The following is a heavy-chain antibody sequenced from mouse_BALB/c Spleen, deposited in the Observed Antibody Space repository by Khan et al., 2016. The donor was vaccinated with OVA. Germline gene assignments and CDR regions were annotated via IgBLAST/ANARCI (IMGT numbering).Heavy chain of an antibody. CDR3: ARRNYFGYTFAY. CDR2: ISPGSGDT. Sequence: QVQLQQSGAELARPGASVKLSCKASGYTFTDYYINWVKQRTGQGLEWIGEISPGSGDTYYNEKFKGKATLTAEQSSSTVYIQLHSLTTEASAVYYCARRNYFGYTFAYWGQGTLVTVSA. CDR1: GYTFTDYY. J-gene: IGHJ3*01. D-gene: IGHD1-2*01. V-gene: IGHV1-76*01.